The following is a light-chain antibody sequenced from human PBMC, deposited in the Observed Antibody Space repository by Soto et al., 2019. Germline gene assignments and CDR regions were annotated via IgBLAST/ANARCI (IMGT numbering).Light chain of an antibody. CDR2: DAS. V-gene: IGKV3-11*01. CDR1: QSVSSY. J-gene: IGKJ2*01. CDR3: QQRFNWPRLT. Sequence: EIVLTQSPATLSLSPGERATLSCRASQSVSSYLAWYQQKPGQAPRLLIYDASNSATGIPARFSGGGSGTDFTLSISSLEPKDFAVYYCQQRFNWPRLTFGQGTKLEIK.